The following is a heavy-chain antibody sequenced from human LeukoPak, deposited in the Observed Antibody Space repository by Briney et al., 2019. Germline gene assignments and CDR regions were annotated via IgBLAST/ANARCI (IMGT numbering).Heavy chain of an antibody. D-gene: IGHD3-22*01. CDR3: TKYYYDKRDYFDD. CDR1: GFTFSSYG. CDR2: ISSSGGST. Sequence: PGGSLRLSCAASGFTFSSYGMSWVRQAPGKGLEWVSTISSSGGSTYYADSVKGRFTISRDNSKNTLYLQMNSLRAEDTAVYYCTKYYYDKRDYFDDGGQGTLVTVSS. J-gene: IGHJ4*02. V-gene: IGHV3-23*01.